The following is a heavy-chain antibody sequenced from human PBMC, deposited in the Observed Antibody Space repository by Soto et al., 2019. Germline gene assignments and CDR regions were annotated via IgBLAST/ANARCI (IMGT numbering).Heavy chain of an antibody. Sequence: QVQLQESRPGLVKPSETLSLTCTVSGGSVSSGNQYWSWIRQPPGKGLEWIGYIYNSGSTDYNPSLKSRVSISVDTSKNQFSLNLSSVTAADTAMYLCASGSSVSAYIDSWGQGTLVTVSS. V-gene: IGHV4-61*01. CDR2: IYNSGST. CDR1: GGSVSSGNQY. J-gene: IGHJ4*02. CDR3: ASGSSVSAYIDS. D-gene: IGHD6-13*01.